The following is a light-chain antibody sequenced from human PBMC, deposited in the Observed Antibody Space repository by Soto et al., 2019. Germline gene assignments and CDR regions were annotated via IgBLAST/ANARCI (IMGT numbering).Light chain of an antibody. CDR2: EGS. Sequence: QSGLTQPASVSLSPGQSITISCSGTSSDVGSYNLVSLYQQHPGKAPKLMIYEGSKRPSGVSNRFSGSKSGNTASLTISGLQAEDEADYYCCSYAGSSTFYVFGTGTKVTVL. CDR1: SSDVGSYNL. V-gene: IGLV2-23*01. J-gene: IGLJ1*01. CDR3: CSYAGSSTFYV.